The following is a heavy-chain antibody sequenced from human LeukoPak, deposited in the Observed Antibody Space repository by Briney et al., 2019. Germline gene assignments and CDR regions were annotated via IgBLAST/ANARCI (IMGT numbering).Heavy chain of an antibody. CDR1: GGSISSRDYY. Sequence: SETLSLTCAVSGGSISSRDYYWAWIRQPPGKGLEWIGTIYYSGSTFYIPSLKTRVTMSVDTAESQFSLRLTSVTAADTAVYYCAGHPYDFWSGPFDNWGQGTLVTVSS. J-gene: IGHJ4*02. D-gene: IGHD3-3*01. CDR2: IYYSGST. CDR3: AGHPYDFWSGPFDN. V-gene: IGHV4-39*01.